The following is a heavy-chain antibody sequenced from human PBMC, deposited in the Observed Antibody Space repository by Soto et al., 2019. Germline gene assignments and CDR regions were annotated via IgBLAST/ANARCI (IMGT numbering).Heavy chain of an antibody. CDR2: IRNSGST. Sequence: SETLSLTCTVSGGSISSGTYYWSWIRQHPGKGLEWIGYIRNSGSTYYNPSLKSRATMSVDTSKSQFSLKLSSVTAADTAMYYCAGEDRNYYDGSGFYHWGQGTLVTVSS. D-gene: IGHD3-22*01. CDR3: AGEDRNYYDGSGFYH. V-gene: IGHV4-31*03. J-gene: IGHJ4*02. CDR1: GGSISSGTYY.